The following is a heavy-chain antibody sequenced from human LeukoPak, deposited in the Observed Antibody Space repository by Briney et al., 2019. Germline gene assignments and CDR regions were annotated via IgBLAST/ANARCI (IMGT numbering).Heavy chain of an antibody. Sequence: GGSLRLSCAASEFTFSSYSMNWVRQAPGKGLEWVSYITNSGNSKSYADSVKGRFTISRDNTKNSLFLQMNSLRDEDAAVYYCAREAIADPGKPDYWGQGTLVTVSS. CDR2: ITNSGNSK. D-gene: IGHD6-13*01. CDR1: EFTFSSYS. J-gene: IGHJ4*02. CDR3: AREAIADPGKPDY. V-gene: IGHV3-48*02.